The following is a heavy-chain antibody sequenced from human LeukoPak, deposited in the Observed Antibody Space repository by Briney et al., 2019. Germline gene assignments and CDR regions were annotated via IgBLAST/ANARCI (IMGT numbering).Heavy chain of an antibody. D-gene: IGHD3-3*01. CDR1: GFTSSSYS. J-gene: IGHJ4*02. CDR3: ARDPDYDFWSGYYGDY. V-gene: IGHV3-21*01. Sequence: GGSLRLSCAASGFTSSSYSMNWVRQAPGKGLEWVSSISSSSSYIYYADSVKGRFTISRDNAKNSLYLQMNSLRAEDTAVYYCARDPDYDFWSGYYGDYWGQGTLVTVSS. CDR2: ISSSSSYI.